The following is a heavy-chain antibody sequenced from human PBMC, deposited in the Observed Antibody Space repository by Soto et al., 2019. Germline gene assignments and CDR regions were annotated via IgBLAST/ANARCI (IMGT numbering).Heavy chain of an antibody. Sequence: EVQLVQSGAEVKKPGESLRISCKGSGYSFTSYWISWVRQMPGKGLEWMGRIDPSDSYTNYSPSFQGHVTISADKSISTAYLQWSSLKASDTALYYCARISWAAAGPPWNFDLWARGPLVTVSS. V-gene: IGHV5-10-1*01. J-gene: IGHJ2*01. CDR2: IDPSDSYT. D-gene: IGHD6-13*01. CDR3: ARISWAAAGPPWNFDL. CDR1: GYSFTSYW.